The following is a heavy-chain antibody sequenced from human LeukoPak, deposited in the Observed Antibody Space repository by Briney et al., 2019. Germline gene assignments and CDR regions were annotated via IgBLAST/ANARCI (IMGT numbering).Heavy chain of an antibody. CDR3: AKAPWTIFGVVHFDY. CDR1: GFTFSSYA. CDR2: ISGSGGIT. V-gene: IGHV3-23*01. Sequence: GASLRLSCAASGFTFSSYAMSWVRQAPGRGLEWVSAISGSGGITYYADSVKGRFTISRDNSKNTLYLQMNSLRAEDTAVYYCAKAPWTIFGVVHFDYWGQGTLVTVSS. D-gene: IGHD3-3*01. J-gene: IGHJ4*02.